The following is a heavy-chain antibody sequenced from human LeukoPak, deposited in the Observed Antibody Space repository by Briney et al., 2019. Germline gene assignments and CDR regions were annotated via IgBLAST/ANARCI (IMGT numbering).Heavy chain of an antibody. CDR2: IIPIFGTA. D-gene: IGHD2-2*01. CDR3: ARDGGPWCSSSNCYGNYFDY. Sequence: SVKVSCKASGGTFSSYAISWVRQAPGQGLEWMGGIIPIFGTANYAQKFQGRVTITTDESTSTAYMELSSLRSDDTAVYYCARDGGPWCSSSNCYGNYFDYWGQGTLVTVSS. V-gene: IGHV1-69*05. CDR1: GGTFSSYA. J-gene: IGHJ4*02.